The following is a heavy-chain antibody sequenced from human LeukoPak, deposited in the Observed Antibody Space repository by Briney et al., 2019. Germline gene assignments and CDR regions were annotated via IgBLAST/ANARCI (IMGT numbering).Heavy chain of an antibody. CDR2: INHSGST. Sequence: PSETLSLTCAVYGGSFSGYYWSWIRQPPGKGLEWIGEINHSGSTNYNPSLKSRVTISVDTSKNQFSLKLSSVTAADTAVYYCARGPPRGYSYWGQGTLVTVSS. V-gene: IGHV4-34*01. J-gene: IGHJ4*02. D-gene: IGHD5-18*01. CDR3: ARGPPRGYSY. CDR1: GGSFSGYY.